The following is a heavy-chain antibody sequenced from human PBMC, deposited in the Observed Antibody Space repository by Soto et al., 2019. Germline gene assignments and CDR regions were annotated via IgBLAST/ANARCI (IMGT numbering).Heavy chain of an antibody. Sequence: SETLSLTCAVSGGSISSSNWWSWVRQPPGKGLEWIGEIYHSGSTNHNPSLKSRVTISVDKSKNQFSLKLSSVTAADTAVYYCAREAGGRGPLLDYGARGTLVPVSS. J-gene: IGHJ4*02. V-gene: IGHV4-4*02. CDR1: GGSISSSNW. D-gene: IGHD2-15*01. CDR2: IYHSGST. CDR3: AREAGGRGPLLDY.